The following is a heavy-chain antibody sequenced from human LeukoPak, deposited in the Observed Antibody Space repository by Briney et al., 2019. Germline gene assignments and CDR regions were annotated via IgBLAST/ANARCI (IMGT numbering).Heavy chain of an antibody. Sequence: PGGSLRLSCAVSGFTVSNNYMSWVRQTPGKGLEWVSVIYSGGNTYYADSVRGRFTISGDNSKNTLYLQMNSLRAEDTAVYYCARVGDYGDYYDAFDIWGQGTMVTVSS. J-gene: IGHJ3*02. CDR1: GFTVSNNY. CDR2: IYSGGNT. V-gene: IGHV3-66*02. D-gene: IGHD4-17*01. CDR3: ARVGDYGDYYDAFDI.